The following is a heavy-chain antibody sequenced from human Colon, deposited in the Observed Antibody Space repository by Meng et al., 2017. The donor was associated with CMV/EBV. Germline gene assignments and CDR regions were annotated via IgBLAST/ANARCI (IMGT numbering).Heavy chain of an antibody. CDR3: ARGNAIQAAGVSFDH. J-gene: IGHJ4*02. V-gene: IGHV4-59*01. CDR2: IHYTGNT. D-gene: IGHD6-13*01. CDR1: DGSISPYF. Sequence: SETLSLTCTVSDGSISPYFWSWVRQPPGKGLEWIGFIHYTGNTYYSPSLRSRVSISMDTSRNQFSLRLNSVTAADTANYYCARGNAIQAAGVSFDHWGQGTLVTVSS.